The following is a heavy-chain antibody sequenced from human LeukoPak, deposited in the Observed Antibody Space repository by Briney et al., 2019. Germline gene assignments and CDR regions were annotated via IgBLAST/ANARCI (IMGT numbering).Heavy chain of an antibody. CDR2: IHTSGST. V-gene: IGHV4-4*07. CDR1: GVSISSYY. D-gene: IGHD6-19*01. Sequence: SETLSLTCTVSGVSISSYYWSWIRQPAGKGLEWIGRIHTSGSTNYNPSLKSRVTISVDTSKNQFSLKLSSVTAADTAVYYCARPYSSGWNHMADFQHWGQGTLVTVSS. J-gene: IGHJ1*01. CDR3: ARPYSSGWNHMADFQH.